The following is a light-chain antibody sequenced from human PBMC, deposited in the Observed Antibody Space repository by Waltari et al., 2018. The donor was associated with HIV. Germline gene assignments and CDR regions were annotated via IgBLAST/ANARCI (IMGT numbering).Light chain of an antibody. CDR3: ATWDDSLSGWV. Sequence: QSVLTQPPSSSGTPGQRVTLPCFSRRSHIGSNHVYWSQQIPGTAPKPRIYRNNQRPSGVPDRFSGSKSGTSASLAISGLRSEDEADYYCATWDDSLSGWVFGGGTKLTVL. CDR1: RSHIGSNH. J-gene: IGLJ3*02. CDR2: RNN. V-gene: IGLV1-47*01.